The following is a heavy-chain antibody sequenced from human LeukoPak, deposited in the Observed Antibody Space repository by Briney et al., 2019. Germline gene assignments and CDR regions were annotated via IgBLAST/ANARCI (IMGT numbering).Heavy chain of an antibody. J-gene: IGHJ4*02. Sequence: GASVKVSCKASGYTFTGYYMHWVRQAPGQGLEWMGRINPNSGGTNYAQKFQGRVTMTRDTSTSTVYMELSSLRSEDTAVYYCARWLGEYYFDYWGQGTLVTVSS. CDR3: ARWLGEYYFDY. V-gene: IGHV1-2*06. D-gene: IGHD5-12*01. CDR1: GYTFTGYY. CDR2: INPNSGGT.